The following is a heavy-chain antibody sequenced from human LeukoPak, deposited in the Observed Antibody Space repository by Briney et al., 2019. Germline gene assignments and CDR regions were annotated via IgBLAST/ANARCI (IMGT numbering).Heavy chain of an antibody. J-gene: IGHJ5*02. Sequence: SETLSLTCTVSGGSISSYYWSWIRQPPGKGLEWIGYIYYSGSTNYNPSLKSRVTISVDTSKNQFSLKLSSVTAADTAVYYCARDHWGYCSSTSCPNRRFDPWGQGTLVTVSS. CDR1: GGSISSYY. CDR2: IYYSGST. CDR3: ARDHWGYCSSTSCPNRRFDP. D-gene: IGHD2-2*01. V-gene: IGHV4-59*01.